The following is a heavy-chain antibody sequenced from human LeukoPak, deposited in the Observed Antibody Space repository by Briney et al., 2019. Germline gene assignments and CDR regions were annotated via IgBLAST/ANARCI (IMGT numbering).Heavy chain of an antibody. D-gene: IGHD7-27*01. V-gene: IGHV4-4*07. J-gene: IGHJ4*02. CDR2: VFTTGGA. CDR3: VRDGPSWGLL. Sequence: SETLSLTCTVSGGTIGTYYWSWIRQPAGKELEWIGRVFTTGGANYNPSLKSRVTMSLDTSKNLFSLKLNSVTAADTAVYYCVRDGPSWGLLWGQGALVTVSS. CDR1: GGTIGTYY.